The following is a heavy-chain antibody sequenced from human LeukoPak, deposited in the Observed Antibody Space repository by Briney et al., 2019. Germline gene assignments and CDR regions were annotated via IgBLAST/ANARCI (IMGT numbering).Heavy chain of an antibody. CDR1: GFTFSGSA. CDR3: TSFGIAAAGDAFDI. CDR2: IRSKANGYAT. V-gene: IGHV3-73*01. Sequence: GGSLRLSCAASGFTFSGSAMHWVRQASGKGLEWVGRIRSKANGYATAYAASVKGRFTISRDDSKNTAYLQMNSLKTEDTAVHYCTSFGIAAAGDAFDIWSQGTMVTVSS. D-gene: IGHD6-13*01. J-gene: IGHJ3*02.